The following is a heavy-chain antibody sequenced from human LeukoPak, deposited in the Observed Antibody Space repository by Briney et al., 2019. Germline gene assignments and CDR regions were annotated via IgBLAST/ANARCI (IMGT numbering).Heavy chain of an antibody. J-gene: IGHJ4*02. CDR1: GFTFSSYG. CDR3: ARDPYDPSQQFDY. D-gene: IGHD3-22*01. Sequence: GGSLRLSCAASGFTFSSYGMHWVRQAPGKGLEWVAVIWYDGSNKYYADSVKGRFTISRDNSKNTLYLQMNSLRAEDTAVYYCARDPYDPSQQFDYWGQGTLVTVSS. V-gene: IGHV3-33*01. CDR2: IWYDGSNK.